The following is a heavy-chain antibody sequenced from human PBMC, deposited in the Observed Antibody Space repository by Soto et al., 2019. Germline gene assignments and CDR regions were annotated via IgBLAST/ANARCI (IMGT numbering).Heavy chain of an antibody. CDR3: ARKTDSWSGPCDY. Sequence: SETLSLTCTVSGGSISSYYWSWIRQPPGKGLEWIGYIYYSGSTNYNPSLKSRVTISVDTSKNQFSLKLSSVTAADTAVYYCARKTDSWSGPCDYWGQGTLVTVSS. CDR1: GGSISSYY. D-gene: IGHD3-3*01. CDR2: IYYSGST. J-gene: IGHJ4*02. V-gene: IGHV4-59*01.